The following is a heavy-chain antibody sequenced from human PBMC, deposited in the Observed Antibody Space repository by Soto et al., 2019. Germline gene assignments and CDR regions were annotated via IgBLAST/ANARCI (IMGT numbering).Heavy chain of an antibody. CDR1: GFTFSSYA. Sequence: EVQLLESGGGLVQPGGSLRLSCAASGFTFSSYAMSWVRQAPGKGLEWVSAISGSGGSTYYADSVKGRFTISRDNSKNTLYLQMNSPRAEDTAVYYCAKVGEDSYGQSYYYFDYWGQGTLVTVSS. CDR3: AKVGEDSYGQSYYYFDY. CDR2: ISGSGGST. J-gene: IGHJ4*02. V-gene: IGHV3-23*01. D-gene: IGHD5-18*01.